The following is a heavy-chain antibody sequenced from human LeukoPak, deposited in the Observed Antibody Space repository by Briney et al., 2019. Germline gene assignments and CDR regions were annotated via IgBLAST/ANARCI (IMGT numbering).Heavy chain of an antibody. CDR3: ARRRGWKQQLVYFDY. CDR2: LFHSGTP. V-gene: IGHV4-59*08. Sequence: PSETLSLTCTVSGGSISSYYWSWIRQPPGKGLEWIGYLFHSGTPRYNPSLKSRVTISADTSKNQFFLALNSTTAADTVVYFCARRRGWKQQLVYFDYWGQGTLVTVSS. J-gene: IGHJ4*02. D-gene: IGHD6-13*01. CDR1: GGSISSYY.